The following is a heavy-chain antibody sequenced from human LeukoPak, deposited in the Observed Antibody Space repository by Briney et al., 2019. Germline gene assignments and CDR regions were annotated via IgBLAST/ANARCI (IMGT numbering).Heavy chain of an antibody. Sequence: SVKVSCKASGGTFSSYAISWVRQAPGQGLEWMGGIIPIFGTANYAQKFQGRVTITADESTSTAYMELSSLRSEDTAVYYCAREKIVVVPAAMVGWFDPGGREPWSPSPQ. CDR2: IIPIFGTA. D-gene: IGHD2-2*01. J-gene: IGHJ5*02. CDR1: GGTFSSYA. CDR3: AREKIVVVPAAMVGWFDP. V-gene: IGHV1-69*13.